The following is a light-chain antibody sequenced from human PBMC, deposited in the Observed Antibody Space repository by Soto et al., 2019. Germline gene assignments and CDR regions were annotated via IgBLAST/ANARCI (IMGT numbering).Light chain of an antibody. V-gene: IGLV2-8*01. CDR3: TSYAGSSIPVV. Sequence: QSVLPKPPSSSGSPGQSVTISCTGASSDVGKYNFVSWYQQHPGKAPKLMIYDVTERPSGVPDRFSGSKSGNTASLTVSGLQAEDEADYYCTSYAGSSIPVVFGGGTK. CDR1: SSDVGKYNF. CDR2: DVT. J-gene: IGLJ2*01.